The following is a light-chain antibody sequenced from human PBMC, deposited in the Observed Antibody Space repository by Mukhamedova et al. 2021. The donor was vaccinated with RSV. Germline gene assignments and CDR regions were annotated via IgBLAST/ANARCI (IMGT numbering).Light chain of an antibody. Sequence: ASQSISTNLVWYQQKPGQPPRLLIFDAYNTATGVPPRFSGSGSGTEFTLTIDSLQSEDFAVYYCQQCHAWPRTFDQGTTV. CDR2: DAY. CDR3: QQCHAWPRT. J-gene: IGKJ1*01. CDR1: QSISTN. V-gene: IGKV3-15*01.